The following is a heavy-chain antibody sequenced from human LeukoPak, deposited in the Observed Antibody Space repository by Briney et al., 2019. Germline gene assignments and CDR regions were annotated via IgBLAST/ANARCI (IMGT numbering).Heavy chain of an antibody. Sequence: SETLSLTCTVSGGSISSYYWSWIRQPPGKGLEWVGYIYYSGSTNYNPSLKSRVTISVDTSKNQFSLKLRSVTAADTAVYYCARETRKEGYYGSPDAFDIWGQGTMVTVSS. V-gene: IGHV4-59*12. CDR2: IYYSGST. CDR3: ARETRKEGYYGSPDAFDI. D-gene: IGHD3-10*01. CDR1: GGSISSYY. J-gene: IGHJ3*02.